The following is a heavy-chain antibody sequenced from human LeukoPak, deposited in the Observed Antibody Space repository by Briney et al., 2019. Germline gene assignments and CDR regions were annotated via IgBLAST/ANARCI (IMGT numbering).Heavy chain of an antibody. Sequence: ASVKVSCKASGYTFTSYGISWVRQAPGQGLEWMGWISAYNGNTNYAQKLQGRVTMTTDTSTSTAYMELRSLRSDDTAVYYCARTPRYSYGSYYFDHWGQGTLVTVSS. J-gene: IGHJ4*02. CDR1: GYTFTSYG. CDR2: ISAYNGNT. V-gene: IGHV1-18*01. CDR3: ARTPRYSYGSYYFDH. D-gene: IGHD5-18*01.